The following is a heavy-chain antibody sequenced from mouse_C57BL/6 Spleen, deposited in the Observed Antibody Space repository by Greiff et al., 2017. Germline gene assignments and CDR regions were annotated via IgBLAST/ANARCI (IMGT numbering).Heavy chain of an antibody. CDR3: ARRRKSYDYDRVYYFDY. V-gene: IGHV1-78*01. D-gene: IGHD2-4*01. CDR2: IYPRDGST. J-gene: IGHJ2*01. CDR1: GYTFTDHT. Sequence: VQLQQSDAELVKPGASVKISCKASGYTFTDHTIHWMKQRPEQGLEWIGYIYPRDGSTKYNEKFKGKATLTADKSSSTAYMQLNSLTSEDSAVYFCARRRKSYDYDRVYYFDYWGQGTTLTVSS.